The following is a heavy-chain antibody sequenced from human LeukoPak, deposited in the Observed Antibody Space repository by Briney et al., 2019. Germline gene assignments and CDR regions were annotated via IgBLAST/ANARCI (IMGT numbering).Heavy chain of an antibody. Sequence: GGSLRLSCAASGFTFGNYAMHWVRQAPGKGLEWVSGISWNSGIIGYADSVKGRFAISRDNAKNSLYLQMNSLRAEDTALYYWAKDAKYYYDSSGYLRWGQGTLVTVSS. CDR3: AKDAKYYYDSSGYLR. D-gene: IGHD3-22*01. V-gene: IGHV3-9*01. CDR2: ISWNSGII. CDR1: GFTFGNYA. J-gene: IGHJ4*02.